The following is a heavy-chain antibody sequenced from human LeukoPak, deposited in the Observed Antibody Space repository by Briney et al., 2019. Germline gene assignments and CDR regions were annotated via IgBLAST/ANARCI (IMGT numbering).Heavy chain of an antibody. CDR3: ARPSWGFGMDV. D-gene: IGHD6-13*01. Sequence: GGSLRLSCAASGFPFNTYWMSWVRQAPGKGLEWVANIKHDGSEKECVDSLKGRFTISRDNAKNSLYLQMRSLRAEDTAVYYCARPSWGFGMDVWGQGTTVTVSS. J-gene: IGHJ6*02. CDR1: GFPFNTYW. CDR2: IKHDGSEK. V-gene: IGHV3-7*01.